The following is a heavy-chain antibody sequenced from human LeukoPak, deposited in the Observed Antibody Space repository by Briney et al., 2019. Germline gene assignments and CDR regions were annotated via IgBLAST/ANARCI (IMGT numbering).Heavy chain of an antibody. CDR2: MYPGESDT. CDR3: ARGDSYSVYGGGASVFDI. CDR1: GYSFTNYW. Sequence: GESLKISCKGSGYSFTNYWIGWVRQMTGKGLEWMGIMYPGESDTRYSPSFQGQVTISADKSINTAFLQWSSLKASDTAMYYCARGDSYSVYGGGASVFDIWGQGTMVTVSS. V-gene: IGHV5-51*01. D-gene: IGHD5/OR15-5a*01. J-gene: IGHJ3*02.